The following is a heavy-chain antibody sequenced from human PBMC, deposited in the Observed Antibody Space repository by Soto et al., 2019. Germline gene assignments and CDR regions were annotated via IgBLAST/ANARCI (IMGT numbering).Heavy chain of an antibody. V-gene: IGHV3-30*03. CDR3: VSDRGYGHASVPYS. D-gene: IGHD5-18*01. J-gene: IGHJ4*02. CDR1: GFTFTSYG. Sequence: QAHLVESGGGVVQPGRSLRLSCAASGFTFTSYGMHWVRQAPGTRLEWVAVISYDGGLQHYADSVKGRFPISRDNSKNMVLLQMNSLRAEDTAVYYCVSDRGYGHASVPYSWGQGTLVSVS. CDR2: ISYDGGLQ.